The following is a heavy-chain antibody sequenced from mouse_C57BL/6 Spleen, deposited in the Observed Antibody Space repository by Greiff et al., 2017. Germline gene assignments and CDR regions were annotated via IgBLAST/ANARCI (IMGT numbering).Heavy chain of an antibody. CDR1: GYAFSSSW. Sequence: QVQLQQSGPELVKPGASVKISCKASGYAFSSSWMNWVKQRPGKGLEWIGRIYPGAGDTNYNGKFKGKATLTADKSSSTAYMQLSSLTSEDSAVYFCARRDYGNAMDYWGQGTSVTVSS. V-gene: IGHV1-82*01. D-gene: IGHD2-1*01. CDR2: IYPGAGDT. CDR3: ARRDYGNAMDY. J-gene: IGHJ4*01.